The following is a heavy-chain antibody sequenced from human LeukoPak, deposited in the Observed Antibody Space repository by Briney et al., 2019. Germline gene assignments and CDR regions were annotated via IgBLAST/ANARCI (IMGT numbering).Heavy chain of an antibody. V-gene: IGHV3-43*02. Sequence: PGGSLRLSCAASGCTFDDYAMHWVRQAPGKGLEWVSLISGDGGSTYYADSVKGRFTISRDNSKNSLYLQMNSLRTEDTALYYCAKDMKVAGTYYYYYGMDVWGQGTTVTVSS. CDR1: GCTFDDYA. CDR2: ISGDGGST. D-gene: IGHD6-19*01. J-gene: IGHJ6*02. CDR3: AKDMKVAGTYYYYYGMDV.